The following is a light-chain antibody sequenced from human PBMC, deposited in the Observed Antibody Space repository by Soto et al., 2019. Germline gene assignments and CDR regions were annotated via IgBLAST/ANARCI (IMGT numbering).Light chain of an antibody. CDR1: SSDVGGYNY. CDR3: GSYAGGNTFV. V-gene: IGLV2-8*01. J-gene: IGLJ1*01. CDR2: EVT. Sequence: QSALTQSPSASGSPGQSVTISCIGTSSDVGGYNYVSWYQHHPGKAPKLIIYEVTKRPSGVPERFSGSRSGTTASLTVSGLQAEDEADYYCGSYAGGNTFVFGTGTKLTVL.